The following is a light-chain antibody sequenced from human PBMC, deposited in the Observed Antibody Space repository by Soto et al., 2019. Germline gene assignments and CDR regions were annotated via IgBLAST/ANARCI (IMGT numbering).Light chain of an antibody. CDR1: NSNIGTNI. V-gene: IGLV1-44*01. CDR2: NTD. Sequence: QLVLTQPPSASGSPGQRVTISCSGSNSNIGTNIVNWYQHLPGTAPKLLIYNTDQRPSGVPDRFSGSKSGTSASLAISGLQSEDEADYNCATWDDSLNGPVFGGGTKLTVL. CDR3: ATWDDSLNGPV. J-gene: IGLJ3*02.